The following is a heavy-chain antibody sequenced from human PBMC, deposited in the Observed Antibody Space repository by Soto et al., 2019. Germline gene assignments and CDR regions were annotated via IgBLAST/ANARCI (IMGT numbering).Heavy chain of an antibody. D-gene: IGHD3-3*01. CDR3: ARDGAWYDFWSGPYWFDP. J-gene: IGHJ5*02. CDR1: GGTFSSYA. Sequence: ASVRVSCKASGGTFSSYAISWVRQAPGQGLEWMGGIIPIFGTANYAQKFQGRVTITADESTSTAYMELSSLRSEDTAVYYCARDGAWYDFWSGPYWFDPWGQGTLVTVSS. V-gene: IGHV1-69*13. CDR2: IIPIFGTA.